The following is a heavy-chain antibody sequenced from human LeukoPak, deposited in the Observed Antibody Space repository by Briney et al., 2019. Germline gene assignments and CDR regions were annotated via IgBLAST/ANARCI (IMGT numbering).Heavy chain of an antibody. Sequence: ASVKVSCKASGYTFTSYDINWVRRATGQGLEWMGWMNPNSGNTGYAQKFQGRVTITRNTSISTAYMELSSLRSEDTAVYYCARVREDGNNWFDPWGQGTLVTVSS. J-gene: IGHJ5*02. D-gene: IGHD1-26*01. CDR3: ARVREDGNNWFDP. V-gene: IGHV1-8*03. CDR2: MNPNSGNT. CDR1: GYTFTSYD.